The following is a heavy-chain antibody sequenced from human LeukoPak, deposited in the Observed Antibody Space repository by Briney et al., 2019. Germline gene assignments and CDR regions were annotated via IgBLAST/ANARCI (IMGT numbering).Heavy chain of an antibody. CDR3: ARGSITMVRGVMGLYYYYYGMDV. CDR1: GGTFSSYA. D-gene: IGHD3-10*01. V-gene: IGHV1-69*13. Sequence: GASVKVSCKASGGTFSSYAISWVRQAPGQGLEWMGGIIPIFGTANYAQKFQGRVTITADESTSTAYMELSSLRSEDTAVYYCARGSITMVRGVMGLYYYYYGMDVWGQGTTVTVSS. CDR2: IIPIFGTA. J-gene: IGHJ6*02.